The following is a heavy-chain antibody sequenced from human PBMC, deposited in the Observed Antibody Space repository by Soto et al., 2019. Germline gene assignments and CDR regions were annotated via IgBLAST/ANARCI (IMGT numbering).Heavy chain of an antibody. J-gene: IGHJ5*02. V-gene: IGHV4-59*01. Sequence: PSETLSLTCTVSGDSISSYYWGWIRQPPGKGLEWIGYIHYSRSTNYNPSLKSRVTISVDTPKNQFSLKVNSMTAADTAVYYCARGGLAARKGRWFDPWGQGTLLTVFS. CDR1: GDSISSYY. CDR3: ARGGLAARKGRWFDP. CDR2: IHYSRST. D-gene: IGHD6-6*01.